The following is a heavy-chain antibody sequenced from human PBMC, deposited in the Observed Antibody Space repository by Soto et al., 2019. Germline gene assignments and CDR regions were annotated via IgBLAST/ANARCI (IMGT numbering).Heavy chain of an antibody. CDR3: AREDSRYYYYYYMDV. D-gene: IGHD6-13*01. V-gene: IGHV4-34*01. Sequence: PSETLSLTCAVYGGSFSGYYWSWIRQPPGKGLEWIGEINHSGSTNYNPSLKSRVTISVDTSKNQFSLKLSSVTAADTAVYYCAREDSRYYYYYYMDVWGKGTTVTVSS. CDR2: INHSGST. CDR1: GGSFSGYY. J-gene: IGHJ6*03.